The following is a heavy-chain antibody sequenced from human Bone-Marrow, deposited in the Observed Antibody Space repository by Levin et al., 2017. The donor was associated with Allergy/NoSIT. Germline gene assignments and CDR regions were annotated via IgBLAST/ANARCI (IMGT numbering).Heavy chain of an antibody. Sequence: RPGGSLRLSCAASGFTSSSYWMSWLRQAPGKGLEWVANIRQDGSEKDYGDSVKGRFTISRDNAKNSLYLQMNSLRVEDTAVYYCARHNDWCFDPWGQGTLVTVSS. V-gene: IGHV3-7*01. CDR2: IRQDGSEK. CDR1: GFTSSSYW. CDR3: ARHNDWCFDP. D-gene: IGHD3-9*01. J-gene: IGHJ5*02.